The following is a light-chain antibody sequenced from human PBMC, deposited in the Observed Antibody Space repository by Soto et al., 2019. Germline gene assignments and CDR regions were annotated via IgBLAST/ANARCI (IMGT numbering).Light chain of an antibody. V-gene: IGKV1-5*03. CDR1: QSIRSW. J-gene: IGKJ2*01. CDR2: KAS. CDR3: QQYNSYS. Sequence: DIQMTQSPSTLSASVGDRVTITCRASQSIRSWLAWYQQKPGKAPKLLIYKASSLKSGVPSRFSGSGSGTEFTLTISSLQPDDFATYYCQQYNSYSFGQGTKLEIK.